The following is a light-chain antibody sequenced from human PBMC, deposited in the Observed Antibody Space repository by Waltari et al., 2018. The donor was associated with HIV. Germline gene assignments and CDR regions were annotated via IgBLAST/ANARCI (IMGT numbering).Light chain of an antibody. CDR3: GTWDSSLSAWV. CDR2: DNN. J-gene: IGLJ3*02. Sequence: QSVLTQPPSVSAAPGQKVTISCSASSSNIRNTYVSWYQQLPGTAPKLLIYDNNKRPSGIPDRFSGSKSGTSATLGITGLQTGDEADYYCGTWDSSLSAWVFGGGTKLTVL. V-gene: IGLV1-51*01. CDR1: SSNIRNTY.